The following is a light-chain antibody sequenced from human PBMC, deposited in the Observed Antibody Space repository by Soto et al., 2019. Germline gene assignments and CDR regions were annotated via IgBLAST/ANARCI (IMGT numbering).Light chain of an antibody. V-gene: IGKV3D-15*01. CDR1: ENVGTN. Sequence: IVMTQSPATLSVSPGEGVTLSCRASENVGTNVAWYQQKPGQAPRLLIYGSSTRATGIPATFSGSGSGTEFTLTISSLQSDESAVYYCQQYNNWGLSFGGGTKVEIK. CDR3: QQYNNWGLS. J-gene: IGKJ4*01. CDR2: GSS.